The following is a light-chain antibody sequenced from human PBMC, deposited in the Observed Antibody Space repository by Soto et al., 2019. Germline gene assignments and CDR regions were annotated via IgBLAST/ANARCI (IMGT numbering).Light chain of an antibody. Sequence: EIVLTQSPGTLSLSPGERATLSCRASQSVSSSYLAWYQQKPGQAPRLLIYGASSRATGIPDRFSGSGSGTDFTLTISRLEPEDFAVYYCKKYRPLGQGTKVEIK. J-gene: IGKJ1*01. CDR2: GAS. CDR3: KKYRP. V-gene: IGKV3-20*01. CDR1: QSVSSSY.